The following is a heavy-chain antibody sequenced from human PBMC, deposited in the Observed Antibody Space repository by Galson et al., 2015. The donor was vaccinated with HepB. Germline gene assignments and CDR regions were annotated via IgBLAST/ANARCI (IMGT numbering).Heavy chain of an antibody. Sequence: SVKVSCKASGGTFSSNSIGWVRQAPGQGLEWMGRITPMFGIAKYAQQFQGRVTITADKSTSTAYMELSSLRSDDTAAYYCARESLWSGYYYFDYWGQGTLVTASS. J-gene: IGHJ4*02. CDR1: GGTFSSNS. D-gene: IGHD3-3*01. CDR2: ITPMFGIA. V-gene: IGHV1-69*04. CDR3: ARESLWSGYYYFDY.